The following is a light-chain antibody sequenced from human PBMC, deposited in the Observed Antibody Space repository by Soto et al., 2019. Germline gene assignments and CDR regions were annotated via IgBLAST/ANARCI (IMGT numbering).Light chain of an antibody. J-gene: IGLJ1*01. V-gene: IGLV2-23*01. CDR3: CSYAGSFTYV. Sequence: QSALAQPASVSGSPGQSSTISCTGASSDVGSGSHNLVSWYQQRPAKVPKLMIYEGSKRHSGVSNRFSGSKSGYTASLTISGLQAEDEADYFCCSYAGSFTYVFGTGTKVTVL. CDR2: EGS. CDR1: SSDVGSGSHNL.